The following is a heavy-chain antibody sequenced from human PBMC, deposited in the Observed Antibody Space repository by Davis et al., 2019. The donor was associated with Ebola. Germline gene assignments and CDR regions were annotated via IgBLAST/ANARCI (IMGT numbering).Heavy chain of an antibody. V-gene: IGHV1-18*04. CDR1: GYTFTSYG. J-gene: IGHJ4*02. D-gene: IGHD1-1*01. CDR3: ARAQFPTTSDH. Sequence: AASVKVSCKASGYTFTSYGITWVRQAPGQGLEWMGCINPHNGNTNYAQNVQGRVTMTTDTSTSTAYMEVGILRSDDTAVYYCARAQFPTTSDHWGQGTLVTVSS. CDR2: INPHNGNT.